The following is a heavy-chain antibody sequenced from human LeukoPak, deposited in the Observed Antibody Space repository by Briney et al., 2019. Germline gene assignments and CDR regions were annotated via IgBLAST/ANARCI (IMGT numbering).Heavy chain of an antibody. J-gene: IGHJ4*02. CDR3: ARVGHHVDTAPFDY. Sequence: PGGSLRLSCAASGFTFSSYGMHWVRQAPGKGLEWVAVIWYGGSNKYYADSVKGRFTITRDNFKNILYLQMNNLRVEDTAVYYCARVGHHVDTAPFDYWGQGDLVTVSS. CDR2: IWYGGSNK. D-gene: IGHD5-18*01. CDR1: GFTFSSYG. V-gene: IGHV3-33*08.